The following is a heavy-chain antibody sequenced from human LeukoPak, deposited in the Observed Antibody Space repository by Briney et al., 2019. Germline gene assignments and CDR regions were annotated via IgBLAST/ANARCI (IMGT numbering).Heavy chain of an antibody. CDR2: ISAYNGNT. CDR3: ARDIVVVTANDYYCGMDV. Sequence: ASVKVSCKASGYTFTSYGISWVRQAPGQGLERMGWISAYNGNTNYAQKLQGRVTMTTDTSTSTAYMELRSLRSDDTAVYYCARDIVVVTANDYYCGMDVWGQGTTVTVSS. D-gene: IGHD2-21*02. V-gene: IGHV1-18*01. J-gene: IGHJ6*02. CDR1: GYTFTSYG.